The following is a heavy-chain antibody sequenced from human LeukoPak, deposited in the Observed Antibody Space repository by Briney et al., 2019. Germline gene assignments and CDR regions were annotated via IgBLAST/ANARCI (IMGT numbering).Heavy chain of an antibody. CDR2: INPSGGST. V-gene: IGHV1-46*01. D-gene: IGHD5-18*01. J-gene: IGHJ3*02. Sequence: ASVTVSFKASGYTFTSYYMHWVRQAHGQGLEWMGIINPSGGSTSYAQKFQGRVTMTRDTSTSTVYMELSSLRSEDTAVYYCATHTAMALDAFDIWGQGTMVTVSS. CDR3: ATHTAMALDAFDI. CDR1: GYTFTSYY.